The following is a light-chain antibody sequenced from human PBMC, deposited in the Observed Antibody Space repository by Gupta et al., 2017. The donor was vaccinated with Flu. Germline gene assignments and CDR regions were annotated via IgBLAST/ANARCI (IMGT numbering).Light chain of an antibody. CDR2: AAS. CDR3: QQSYRTPYT. Sequence: IQMTPSPSSLSASVGDRVTITCRASQSISSYLNWYQQKPGKAPKLLIYAASSLQSGVPARFSGSGSGTDFTLTISSLEPEDFATYYCQQSYRTPYTFGQGTKLEIK. J-gene: IGKJ2*01. CDR1: QSISSY. V-gene: IGKV1-39*01.